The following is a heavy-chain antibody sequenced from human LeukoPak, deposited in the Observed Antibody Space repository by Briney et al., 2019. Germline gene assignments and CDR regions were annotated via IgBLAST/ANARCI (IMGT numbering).Heavy chain of an antibody. CDR2: ISAYNGNT. D-gene: IGHD3-16*02. J-gene: IGHJ4*02. Sequence: GASVKVSCKASGYTFTSYGISWVRQAPGQGLEWMGWISAYNGNTNYAQKLQGRVTMTTDTSTSTAYMELRSLRSDDTAVYYCATARVRLGELSLPEVRDDWGQGTLISVSS. CDR3: ATARVRLGELSLPEVRDD. CDR1: GYTFTSYG. V-gene: IGHV1-18*01.